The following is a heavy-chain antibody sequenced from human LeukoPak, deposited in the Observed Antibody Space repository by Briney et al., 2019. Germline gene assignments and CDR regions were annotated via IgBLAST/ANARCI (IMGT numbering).Heavy chain of an antibody. CDR2: ISSSSSYI. J-gene: IGHJ5*02. CDR1: GFTFSDYY. V-gene: IGHV3-11*06. Sequence: GGPLRLSCAASGFTFSDYYMSWIRQAPGKGLEWVSSISSSSSYIYYADSVKGRFTISRDNAKNSLYLQMNSLRAEDTAVYYCLGEWELLTDPWGQGTLVTVSS. D-gene: IGHD1-26*01. CDR3: LGEWELLTDP.